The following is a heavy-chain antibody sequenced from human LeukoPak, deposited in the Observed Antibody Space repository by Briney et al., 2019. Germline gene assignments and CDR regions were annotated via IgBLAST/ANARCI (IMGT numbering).Heavy chain of an antibody. V-gene: IGHV4-59*01. Sequence: PSETLSLTCTVSGGSISSYYWSWIRQPPGKGLEWIGYIYYSGSTNYNPSLKSRFTISVDTSKNQLSLKLNSVTAADTAVYYCARHVWLQPFDYWGQGTLVTVSS. CDR3: ARHVWLQPFDY. CDR1: GGSISSYY. J-gene: IGHJ4*02. D-gene: IGHD3-9*01. CDR2: IYYSGST.